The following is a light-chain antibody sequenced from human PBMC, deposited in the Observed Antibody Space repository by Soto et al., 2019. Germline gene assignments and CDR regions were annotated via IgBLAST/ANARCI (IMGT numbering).Light chain of an antibody. V-gene: IGLV2-14*01. CDR2: EVS. CDR3: SSYTSSSTVV. J-gene: IGLJ2*01. Sequence: QSALTQTASVSGSPGQSITISCTGTSSDIGGYNYVSWYQQHPGKAPKLMIYEVSNRPSGVSNRFSGSKSGNTASLTISGLQADDEADYYCSSYTSSSTVVFGGGTQLTVL. CDR1: SSDIGGYNY.